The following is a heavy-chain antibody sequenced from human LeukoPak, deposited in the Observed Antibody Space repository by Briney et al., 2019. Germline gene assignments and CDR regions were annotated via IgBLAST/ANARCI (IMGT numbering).Heavy chain of an antibody. J-gene: IGHJ4*02. CDR3: ARLIRAAALIDY. D-gene: IGHD6-13*01. CDR2: ISGDNRDT. V-gene: IGHV1-18*01. CDR1: GYSFRNYG. Sequence: ASVKVSCKASGYSFRNYGLTWVRQVPGQGLEWMGWISGDNRDTDSAEKFQGRLTMATDTSTSTAYMDLRSLRSDDTGIYYCARLIRAAALIDYWGQGTLVTVSS.